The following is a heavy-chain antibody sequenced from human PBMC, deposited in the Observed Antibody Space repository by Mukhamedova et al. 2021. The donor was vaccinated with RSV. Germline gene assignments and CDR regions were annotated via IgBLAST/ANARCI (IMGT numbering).Heavy chain of an antibody. V-gene: IGHV4-34*01. J-gene: IGHJ4*02. CDR3: ARGRYSSGWYATRGYYFDY. Sequence: HGGSTNYNPSLKSRVTISVDTSKNQFSLKLSSVTAADTAVYYCARGRYSSGWYATRGYYFDYWGQGTLVTVSS. CDR2: HGGST. D-gene: IGHD6-19*01.